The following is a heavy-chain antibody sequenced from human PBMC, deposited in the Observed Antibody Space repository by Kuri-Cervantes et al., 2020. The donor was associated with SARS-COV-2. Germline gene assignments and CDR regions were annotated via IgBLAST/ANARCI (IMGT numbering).Heavy chain of an antibody. Sequence: SVKVSCKAPGCTFSSYAISWLRQAPGQGLEWMGGIIPIFNTATYAHKFEGRVTITTDGSPETGYMELSSLRSEDTAIFYCARTRYSGSYRSHYYYYMDVWGEGTTVTVSS. CDR3: ARTRYSGSYRSHYYYYMDV. J-gene: IGHJ6*03. V-gene: IGHV1-69*05. CDR2: IIPIFNTA. CDR1: GCTFSSYA. D-gene: IGHD1-26*01.